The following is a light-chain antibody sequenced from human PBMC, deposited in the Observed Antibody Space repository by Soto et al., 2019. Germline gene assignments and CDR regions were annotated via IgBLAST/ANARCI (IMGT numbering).Light chain of an antibody. CDR2: KAS. Sequence: DIQMTQSPSTLSGSVGDRVTITCRASQTISSWLAWYQQKPGKAPKLLIYKASTLKSGVPSRFSGSGSGTEFTLTISSLQPDDFATYYCQHYNIYSGTFGQGTKV. CDR3: QHYNIYSGT. J-gene: IGKJ1*01. V-gene: IGKV1-5*03. CDR1: QTISSW.